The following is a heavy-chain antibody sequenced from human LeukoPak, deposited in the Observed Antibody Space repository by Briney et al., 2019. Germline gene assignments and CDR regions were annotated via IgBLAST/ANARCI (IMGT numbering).Heavy chain of an antibody. CDR2: IKEDGSDK. V-gene: IGHV3-7*01. J-gene: IGHJ4*02. D-gene: IGHD3-16*01. Sequence: GGSLRLSCAASGFIFSYYWMSWVRQAPGKGLEWVANIKEDGSDKYYVDSVKGRFTISRHNDENSLYLQMNSLRAEDTAVYYCARYDGGVAIDYWGQGTLVTVSS. CDR3: ARYDGGVAIDY. CDR1: GFIFSYYW.